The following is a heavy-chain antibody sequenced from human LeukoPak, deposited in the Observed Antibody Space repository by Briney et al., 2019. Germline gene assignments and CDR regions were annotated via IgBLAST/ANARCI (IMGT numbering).Heavy chain of an antibody. CDR3: ARDNWVVDNAWWFHP. CDR2: INPTGDST. Sequence: ASVKVSCKASGYTFTSYYMHWVRQAPGQGLEWMGLINPTGDSTGYAQKFQGRVTMTRDMSTSTDYLELSSLRSEDTAIYYCARDNWVVDNAWWFHPWGQGTLVTVSS. D-gene: IGHD2-15*01. CDR1: GYTFTSYY. J-gene: IGHJ5*02. V-gene: IGHV1-46*01.